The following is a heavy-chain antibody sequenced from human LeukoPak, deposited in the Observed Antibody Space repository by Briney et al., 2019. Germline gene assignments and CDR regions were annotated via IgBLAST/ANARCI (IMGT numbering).Heavy chain of an antibody. Sequence: ASVKVSCKASGYNFISYDIHWVRQATGQGFEWMGWMDTNSDNTVYAEKFQGRVTMTRDTSISTAYMELSRLRSDDSAVYYCASKVITGTTQDQYFDSWGQGTLVTVSS. J-gene: IGHJ4*02. CDR1: GYNFISYD. CDR2: MDTNSDNT. D-gene: IGHD4-17*01. CDR3: ASKVITGTTQDQYFDS. V-gene: IGHV1-8*01.